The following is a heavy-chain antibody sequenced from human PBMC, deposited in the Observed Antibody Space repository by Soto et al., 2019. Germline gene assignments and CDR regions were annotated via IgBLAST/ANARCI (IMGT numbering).Heavy chain of an antibody. CDR1: GYTFINYY. V-gene: IGHV1-46*01. D-gene: IGHD2-21*01. CDR2: INPMSGAT. J-gene: IGHJ4*02. Sequence: QAHLVQSGAEVREPGASVKVSCRTSGYTFINYYIHWVRQAPGHWLEWMAIINPMSGATNYAQKFQGRITLTMDTSTPTVYMEVSSLTSEDTAVYYCARDLAAGDLWGQGTLVTVSS. CDR3: ARDLAAGDL.